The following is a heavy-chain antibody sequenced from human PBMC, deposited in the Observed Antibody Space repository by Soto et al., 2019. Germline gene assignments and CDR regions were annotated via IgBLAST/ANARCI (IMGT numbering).Heavy chain of an antibody. D-gene: IGHD4-17*01. Sequence: ASVKVSCKASGYTFTGYYMHWVRQAPGQGLEWMGWINPNSGGTNYAQKFQGWVTMTRDTSISTAYMELSRLRSDDTAVYYCARGKHYGDYIDYWGQGTLVTVSS. CDR1: GYTFTGYY. V-gene: IGHV1-2*04. CDR2: INPNSGGT. CDR3: ARGKHYGDYIDY. J-gene: IGHJ4*02.